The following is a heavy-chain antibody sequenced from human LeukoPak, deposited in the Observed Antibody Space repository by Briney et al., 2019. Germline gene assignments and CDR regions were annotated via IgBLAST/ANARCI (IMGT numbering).Heavy chain of an antibody. CDR3: ARELGFLEWFSLDY. V-gene: IGHV3-30-3*01. J-gene: IGHJ4*02. CDR1: GFTFSNYA. Sequence: GRSLRLSCAASGFTFSNYAMHWVRQAPGKGLEWVAVISYDGSNKYYADSVKGRFTISRDNSKNTLYLQMNSLRAEDTAVYYCARELGFLEWFSLDYWGQGTLVTVSS. D-gene: IGHD3-3*01. CDR2: ISYDGSNK.